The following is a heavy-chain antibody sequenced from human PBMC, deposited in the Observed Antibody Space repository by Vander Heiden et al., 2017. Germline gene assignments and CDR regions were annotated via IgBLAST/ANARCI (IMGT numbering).Heavy chain of an antibody. CDR2: ISSSSSYI. Sequence: EVQLVESGGGLVKPGGSLRLSCAASGFTFSSYSMNWVRQAPGKGLEWVSSISSSSSYIYYADSVKGRFTISRDNAKNSLYLQMNSLRAEDTAVYYCARGGGVGTYYYYYGMDVWGQGTTVTVSS. J-gene: IGHJ6*02. CDR1: GFTFSSYS. CDR3: ARGGGVGTYYYYYGMDV. V-gene: IGHV3-21*01. D-gene: IGHD1-26*01.